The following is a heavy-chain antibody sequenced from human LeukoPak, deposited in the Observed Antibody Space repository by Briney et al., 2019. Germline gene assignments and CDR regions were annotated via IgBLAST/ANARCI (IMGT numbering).Heavy chain of an antibody. Sequence: GGSLRLSCVASGFTFSSYWMHWVRQDPRKGLVWVSRINGDGRNINYADSVRGRFTISRDNARNTPYLQMNTLRVEDTAVYYCARTLAVAGTWETLYDYWGQGTLVTVSS. J-gene: IGHJ4*02. CDR2: INGDGRNI. CDR3: ARTLAVAGTWETLYDY. D-gene: IGHD6-19*01. V-gene: IGHV3-74*01. CDR1: GFTFSSYW.